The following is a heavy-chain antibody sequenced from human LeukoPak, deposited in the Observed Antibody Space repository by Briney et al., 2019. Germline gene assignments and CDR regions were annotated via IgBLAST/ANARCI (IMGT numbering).Heavy chain of an antibody. CDR3: ARGTYYYGSGSYYSPNQLSSRFDY. Sequence: ASVKVSCKASGYTFTSYYMHWVRLAPGQGLEWMGIINPSGGSTSYAQKFQGRVTMTRDTSTSTVYMELSSLRSEDTAVYYCARGTYYYGSGSYYSPNQLSSRFDYWGQGTLVTVSS. CDR2: INPSGGST. V-gene: IGHV1-46*01. D-gene: IGHD3-10*01. CDR1: GYTFTSYY. J-gene: IGHJ4*02.